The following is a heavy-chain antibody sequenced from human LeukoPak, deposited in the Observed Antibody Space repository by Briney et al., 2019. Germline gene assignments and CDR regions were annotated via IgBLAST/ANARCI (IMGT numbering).Heavy chain of an antibody. Sequence: PGGSLRLSCAASGFTFSSYAMHWVRQAPGKGLEWVAVISYDGSNKYYADSVKGRFTISRDNSKNTLYLQMNSLKTEDTAMYYCTTDHIVVVTAIDDYWGQGTLVTVSS. D-gene: IGHD2-21*02. CDR3: TTDHIVVVTAIDDY. CDR1: GFTFSSYA. J-gene: IGHJ4*02. V-gene: IGHV3-30*04. CDR2: ISYDGSNK.